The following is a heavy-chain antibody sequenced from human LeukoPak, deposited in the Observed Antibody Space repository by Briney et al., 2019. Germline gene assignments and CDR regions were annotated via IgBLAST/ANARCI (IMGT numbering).Heavy chain of an antibody. Sequence: GGYLRLSCASSGFTFDDYGVSWDRKVPGKGLERVCGMNWRGGYTGYADAVKGRFTISRDNAKDSLYLQMNSLRAEDTALYYCARDNSPLVFQDAFDVWGLGTMVTVSS. CDR1: GFTFDDYG. J-gene: IGHJ3*01. D-gene: IGHD2-21*01. V-gene: IGHV3-20*04. CDR3: ARDNSPLVFQDAFDV. CDR2: MNWRGGYT.